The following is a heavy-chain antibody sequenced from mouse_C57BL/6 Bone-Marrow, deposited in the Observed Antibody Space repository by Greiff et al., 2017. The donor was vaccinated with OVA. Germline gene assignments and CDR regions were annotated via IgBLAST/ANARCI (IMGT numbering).Heavy chain of an antibody. Sequence: EVQGVESGGDLVKPGGSLKLSCAASGFTFSSYGMSWVRQTPDKRLEWVATISSGGSYTYYPDSVKGRFTISRDNAKNTLYLQMSSLKSEDTAMYYCARPGPTYYAIDYWGQGTSVTVSS. J-gene: IGHJ4*01. CDR1: GFTFSSYG. V-gene: IGHV5-6*01. CDR3: ARPGPTYYAIDY. D-gene: IGHD4-1*01. CDR2: ISSGGSYT.